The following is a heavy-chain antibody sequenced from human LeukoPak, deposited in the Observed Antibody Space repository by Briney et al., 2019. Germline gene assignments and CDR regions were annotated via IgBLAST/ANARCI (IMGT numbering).Heavy chain of an antibody. J-gene: IGHJ5*02. D-gene: IGHD4-17*01. CDR3: ATIDYGAGGNWFDP. V-gene: IGHV1-24*01. Sequence: GASVKVSCKVSGYTLTELSMHWVRQAPGKGREWLGGFDPEDGKTIYAQKFQGRVTMTEDTSTDTAYMELSSLRSEDTAVYYCATIDYGAGGNWFDPWGQGTLVTVSS. CDR1: GYTLTELS. CDR2: FDPEDGKT.